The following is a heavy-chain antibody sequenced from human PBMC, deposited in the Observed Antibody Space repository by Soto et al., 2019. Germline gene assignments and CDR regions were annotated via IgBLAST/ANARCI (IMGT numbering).Heavy chain of an antibody. D-gene: IGHD6-19*01. CDR1: GYTFTSYG. CDR3: ARGLAVAGDNWFDP. V-gene: IGHV1-18*01. J-gene: IGHJ5*02. Sequence: ASVKVSCKASGYTFTSYGISWVRQAPGQGLEWMGWISAGNGNTKYSQKFQGRVTITRDTSASTAYVELSSLRSEDTAVYYCARGLAVAGDNWFDPWGQGTLVTVSS. CDR2: ISAGNGNT.